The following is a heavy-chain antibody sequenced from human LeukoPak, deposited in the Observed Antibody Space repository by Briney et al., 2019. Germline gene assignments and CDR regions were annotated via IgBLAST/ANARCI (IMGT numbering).Heavy chain of an antibody. Sequence: SETLSLTCTVSGDSVTSGYWSWIRQPPGKGLEWIGYIYDSGITDYNPSLKSRLTISVDTSNNQFSLNLSSVAAADTAVYYCAGRGHRYSRDWGQGILVTVSS. CDR3: AGRGHRYSRD. CDR2: IYDSGIT. V-gene: IGHV4-4*09. J-gene: IGHJ1*01. CDR1: GDSVTSGY. D-gene: IGHD2-15*01.